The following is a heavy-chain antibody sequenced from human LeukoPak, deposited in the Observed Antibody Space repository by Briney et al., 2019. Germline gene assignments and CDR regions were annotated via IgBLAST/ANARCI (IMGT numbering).Heavy chain of an antibody. CDR2: ISGSGGST. CDR1: GFTFSSYA. J-gene: IGHJ4*02. CDR3: AKSPTVAGMGP. V-gene: IGHV3-23*01. D-gene: IGHD6-19*01. Sequence: GGSLRLSCAASGFTFSSYAMSWVRQAPGKGLEWVSAISGSGGSTYYADSVKGLFTISRDNSKNTLYLQMNSLRAEDTAVYYCAKSPTVAGMGPWGQGTLVTVSS.